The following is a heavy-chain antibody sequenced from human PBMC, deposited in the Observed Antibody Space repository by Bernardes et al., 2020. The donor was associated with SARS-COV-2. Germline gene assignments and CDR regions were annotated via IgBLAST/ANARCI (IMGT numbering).Heavy chain of an antibody. V-gene: IGHV3-33*05. CDR2: ISYDESNK. J-gene: IGHJ4*02. Sequence: GGSLRLSCAASGFTFSSYGMHWVRQAPGKGLEWVAVISYDESNKYYADSVKGRFTISRDNSKKTLYLQMNSLRGEDTAVYYCAKDLRTEYRSGWPLDHWGQGTLVTVSS. CDR3: AKDLRTEYRSGWPLDH. D-gene: IGHD6-19*01. CDR1: GFTFSSYG.